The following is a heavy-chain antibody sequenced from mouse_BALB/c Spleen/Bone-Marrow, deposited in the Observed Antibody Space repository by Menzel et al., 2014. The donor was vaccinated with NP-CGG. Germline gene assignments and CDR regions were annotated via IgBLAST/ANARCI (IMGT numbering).Heavy chain of an antibody. Sequence: EVKVVESGGGLVKPGGSLKLSCAASGFTFSSYTMSWVRRTPEKRLEWVATISSGGSYTYYPDSVKGRFTISRDNAKNTLYLQMSSLKSEDTAMYYCTRDPLYYGSSYAMDYWGQGTSVTVSS. V-gene: IGHV5-6-4*01. D-gene: IGHD1-1*01. CDR1: GFTFSSYT. CDR2: ISSGGSYT. J-gene: IGHJ4*01. CDR3: TRDPLYYGSSYAMDY.